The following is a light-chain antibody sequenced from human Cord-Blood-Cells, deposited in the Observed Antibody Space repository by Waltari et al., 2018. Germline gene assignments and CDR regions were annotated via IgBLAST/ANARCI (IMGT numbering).Light chain of an antibody. CDR2: GNS. J-gene: IGLJ3*02. CDR1: SSNIGAGYH. CDR3: QSYDSSLSGSV. Sequence: QSVLTPPPSVSGAPGQRVTISCTGSSSNIGAGYHVHWYQPLPGTAPKLLIYGNSNRPSGVPDRFSGSKSGTSASLAITGLQAEDEADYYCQSYDSSLSGSVFGGGTKLTVL. V-gene: IGLV1-40*01.